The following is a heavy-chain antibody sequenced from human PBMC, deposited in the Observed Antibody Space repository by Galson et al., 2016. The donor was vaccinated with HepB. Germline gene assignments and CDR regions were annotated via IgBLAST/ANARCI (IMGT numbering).Heavy chain of an antibody. Sequence: SLRLSCAASGFAFSTYTMNWVRQAPGKGLEWVSSISTSSSYIFYADSVKGRFTISRDNAKNSLYLQMTSLRADDTAVYYCARDRARGTDYDFWSDYYYHMDAWGQGTTVTVSS. CDR1: GFAFSTYT. D-gene: IGHD3-3*01. CDR2: ISTSSSYI. J-gene: IGHJ6*02. CDR3: ARDRARGTDYDFWSDYYYHMDA. V-gene: IGHV3-21*01.